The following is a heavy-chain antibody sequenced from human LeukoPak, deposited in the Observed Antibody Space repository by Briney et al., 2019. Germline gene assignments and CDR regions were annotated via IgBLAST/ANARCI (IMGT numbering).Heavy chain of an antibody. V-gene: IGHV1-2*02. CDR2: INPNSGGA. J-gene: IGHJ5*02. CDR3: AKGRVVAASKSLTYHWLDP. CDR1: GYTFTGYY. D-gene: IGHD5-12*01. Sequence: EASVKVSCKASGYTFTGYYIHWVRQAPGQGLEWVGWINPNSGGAKYAQKFQDRVTMTRDTSISTAYMGLSRLRSDDTAVYYCAKGRVVAASKSLTYHWLDPWGQGTLVTVSS.